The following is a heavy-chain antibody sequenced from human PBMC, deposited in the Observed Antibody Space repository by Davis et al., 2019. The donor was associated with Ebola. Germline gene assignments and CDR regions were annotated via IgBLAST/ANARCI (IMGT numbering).Heavy chain of an antibody. Sequence: HTGGSLRLSCAASRFTFSSYAMHWVRQAPGKGLVWVSRIKSDGSTIYADSVKGRFTISRDNAKNTLYLQMNSLRAEDTAVYYCARDASGYYSNFDYWGQGTLVTVSS. V-gene: IGHV3-74*01. J-gene: IGHJ4*02. D-gene: IGHD3-22*01. CDR2: IKSDGST. CDR1: RFTFSSYA. CDR3: ARDASGYYSNFDY.